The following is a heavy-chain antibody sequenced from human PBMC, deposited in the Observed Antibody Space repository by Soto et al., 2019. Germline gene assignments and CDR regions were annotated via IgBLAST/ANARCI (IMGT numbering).Heavy chain of an antibody. CDR1: GFTFDDYA. CDR3: ARESSAAIYYLYHMDV. Sequence: EVQLVESGGGLVQPGRSLRLPCAASGFTFDDYAMHWVRQAPGKGLEWVSGISCNSGNIGYADSVRGRFTISRDNANSSLYPQMNSLKTEDTAGYYCARESSAAIYYLYHMDVWGKGTTVTVSS. CDR2: ISCNSGNI. V-gene: IGHV3-9*01. J-gene: IGHJ6*03. D-gene: IGHD2-2*01.